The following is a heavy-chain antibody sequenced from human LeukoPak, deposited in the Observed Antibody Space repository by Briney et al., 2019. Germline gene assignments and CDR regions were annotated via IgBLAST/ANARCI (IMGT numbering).Heavy chain of an antibody. D-gene: IGHD4-17*01. CDR1: GYTFTDYY. V-gene: IGHV1-69-2*01. CDR3: ATVGYGDYHFDY. Sequence: ASVKVSCKVSGYTFTDYYMHWVQRAPGKGLKWMGLVDPEDGETIYAEKFQGRVTITADTSTDTAYMELSSLRSEDTAVYYCATVGYGDYHFDYWGQGTLVTVSS. CDR2: VDPEDGET. J-gene: IGHJ4*02.